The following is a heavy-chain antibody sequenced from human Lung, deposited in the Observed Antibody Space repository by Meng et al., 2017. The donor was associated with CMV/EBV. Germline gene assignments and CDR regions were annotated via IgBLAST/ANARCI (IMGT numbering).Heavy chain of an antibody. CDR1: GFTFSSYW. D-gene: IGHD5-12*01. Sequence: SCAASGFTFSSYWMSWVRQAPGKGLELVANIKQDGSEKYYVDSVKGRFTISRDNAKNSLYLQMNSLRAEDTAVYYCERDYGGYPNYFDYWGQGTXVTVSS. CDR3: ERDYGGYPNYFDY. V-gene: IGHV3-7*01. J-gene: IGHJ4*02. CDR2: IKQDGSEK.